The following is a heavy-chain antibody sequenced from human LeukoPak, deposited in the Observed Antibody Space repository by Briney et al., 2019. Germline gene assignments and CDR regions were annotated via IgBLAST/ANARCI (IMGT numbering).Heavy chain of an antibody. J-gene: IGHJ3*02. V-gene: IGHV4-31*11. Sequence: SETLSLTCAVSGGSISSGGYYWSWIRQHPGKGLEWIGYIYYSGSTYYNPSLKSRVTISVDTSKNQFSLKLSSVTAADTAVYYCARDGPPSDAFDIWGQGTMVTVSS. CDR2: IYYSGST. CDR3: ARDGPPSDAFDI. CDR1: GGSISSGGYY.